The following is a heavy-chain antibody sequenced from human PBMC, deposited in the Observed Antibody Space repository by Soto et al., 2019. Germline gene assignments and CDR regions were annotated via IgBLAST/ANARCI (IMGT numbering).Heavy chain of an antibody. D-gene: IGHD2-15*01. V-gene: IGHV1-18*01. J-gene: IGHJ6*02. CDR2: ISTYNENT. Sequence: QAQLVQSGAEVKKPGASVKVSCKASGYTFSRYGISWVRQAPGQGLEWMGWISTYNENTKYAQKFQGRVTMTTDTATSTAYMELRSLTSDDTAMYYCTREGFCSSGSCALYFHDFFGMDVLGQVTTVTVSS. CDR1: GYTFSRYG. CDR3: TREGFCSSGSCALYFHDFFGMDV.